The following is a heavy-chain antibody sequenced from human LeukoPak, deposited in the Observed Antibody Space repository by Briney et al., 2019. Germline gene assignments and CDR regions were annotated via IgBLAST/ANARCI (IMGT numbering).Heavy chain of an antibody. V-gene: IGHV4-39*07. J-gene: IGHJ6*02. Sequence: PSETLSLTCTVSGGSISNSSYYWGWIRQPPGKGLEWIGEINHSGSTNYNPSLKSRVTISVDTSKNQFSLKLSSVTAADTAVYYCARGTFNYYYYYGMDVWGQGTTVTVSS. CDR2: INHSGST. CDR3: ARGTFNYYYYYGMDV. CDR1: GGSISNSSYY.